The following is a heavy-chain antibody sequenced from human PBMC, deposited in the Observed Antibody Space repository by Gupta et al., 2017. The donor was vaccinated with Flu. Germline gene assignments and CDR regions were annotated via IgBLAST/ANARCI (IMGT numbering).Heavy chain of an antibody. CDR1: GGSISSSSYS. CDR2: IYYSGRT. J-gene: IGHJ4*02. D-gene: IGHD3-22*01. Sequence: QLQLQESGPGLVKPSETLSLTCTVSGGSISSSSYSWGWIRQPPGKGLEWIGSIYYSGRTYYNPSLKSRVTISVDTSKNQFSLKLSSVTAADTAVYYCARLAHYYDSSGYYGNFDYWGQGTLVTVSS. V-gene: IGHV4-39*01. CDR3: ARLAHYYDSSGYYGNFDY.